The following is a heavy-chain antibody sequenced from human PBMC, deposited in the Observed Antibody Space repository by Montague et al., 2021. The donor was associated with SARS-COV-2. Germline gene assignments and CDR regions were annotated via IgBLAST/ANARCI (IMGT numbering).Heavy chain of an antibody. CDR1: GFTFDDYA. D-gene: IGHD4-17*01. V-gene: IGHV3-43D*03. CDR2: INWDGGST. J-gene: IGHJ3*02. Sequence: SLRLSCAASGFTFDDYAMHWVRQAPGKGLEWVCVINWDGGSTYYVDSVKGRFTISRDNSKKSLYLQMNSLRAEDTALYYFAKGSATVTTLDAFDIWGQGTMVTVSS. CDR3: AKGSATVTTLDAFDI.